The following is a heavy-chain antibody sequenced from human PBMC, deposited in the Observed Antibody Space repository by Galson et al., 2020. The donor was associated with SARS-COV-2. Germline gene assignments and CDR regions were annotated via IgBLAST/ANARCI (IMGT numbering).Heavy chain of an antibody. V-gene: IGHV1-3*01. CDR1: GYTFTSYA. D-gene: IGHD1-26*01. CDR2: INAGNGHT. CDR3: ARDLVGAEDGCDY. J-gene: IGHJ4*02. Sequence: ASVKVSCKASGYTFTSYAMHWVRQDPGQRLEWLGWINAGNGHTKYSQKFQGRVTITRDTSASTAYMELSSLRSEDTAVYYGARDLVGAEDGCDYWGQGTLVTVAS.